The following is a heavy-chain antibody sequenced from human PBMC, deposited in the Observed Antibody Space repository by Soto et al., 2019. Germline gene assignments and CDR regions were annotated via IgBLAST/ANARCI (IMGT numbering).Heavy chain of an antibody. CDR3: ARGSSGWYSEFDY. J-gene: IGHJ4*02. D-gene: IGHD6-19*01. Sequence: GGSLRLSCAASGFIFSDYDMHWVRQSPGKGLEWVAAIGTTGDPYYPGSAEGRFTISRENVKSSLYLQMYNLRAGDTAVYYCARGSSGWYSEFDYWGQGTLVTVSS. V-gene: IGHV3-13*05. CDR2: IGTTGDP. CDR1: GFIFSDYD.